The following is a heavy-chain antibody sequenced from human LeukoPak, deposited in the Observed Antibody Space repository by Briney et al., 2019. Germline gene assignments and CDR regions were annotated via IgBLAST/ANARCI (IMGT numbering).Heavy chain of an antibody. J-gene: IGHJ3*02. CDR2: IIPIFGTA. CDR1: GGTFSSYA. Sequence: SVKVSCKASGGTFSSYAISWVRQAPGQGLEWMGGIIPIFGTANYAQEFQGRVTITADESTSTAYMELSSLRSEDTAVYYCASTVVPAKDGAFDIWGQGTMVTVSS. V-gene: IGHV1-69*13. D-gene: IGHD2-2*01. CDR3: ASTVVPAKDGAFDI.